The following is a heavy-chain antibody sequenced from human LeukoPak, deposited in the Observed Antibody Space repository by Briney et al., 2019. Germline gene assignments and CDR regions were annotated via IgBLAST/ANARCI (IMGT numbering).Heavy chain of an antibody. Sequence: SETLSLTCTVSGGSISSSSYYWGWIRQPPGKGLAWIGSIYYSGSTYYNPSLKSRVTISVDTSKNQFSLKLSSVTAADTAVYYCARAPSGQWLVRVFDYWGQGTLVTVSS. J-gene: IGHJ4*02. CDR3: ARAPSGQWLVRVFDY. D-gene: IGHD6-19*01. V-gene: IGHV4-39*07. CDR1: GGSISSSSYY. CDR2: IYYSGST.